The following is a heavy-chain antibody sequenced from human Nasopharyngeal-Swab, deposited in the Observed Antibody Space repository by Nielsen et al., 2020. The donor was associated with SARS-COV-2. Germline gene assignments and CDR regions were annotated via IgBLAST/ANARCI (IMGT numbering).Heavy chain of an antibody. D-gene: IGHD1-26*01. Sequence: SETLSLTCTVSGGSVSSGSYYWSCIRQPPGKGLEWNGYIYYSGSTNHNPSLKSRVTISVDTSKNQFSLKLSSVTAADTAVYYCARDLYSGSYGFDYWGQGALVTVSS. CDR1: GGSVSSGSYY. V-gene: IGHV4-61*01. CDR2: IYYSGST. CDR3: ARDLYSGSYGFDY. J-gene: IGHJ4*02.